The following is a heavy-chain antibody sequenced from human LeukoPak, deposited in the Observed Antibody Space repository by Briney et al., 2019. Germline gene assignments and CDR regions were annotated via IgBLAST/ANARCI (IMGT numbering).Heavy chain of an antibody. V-gene: IGHV3-74*03. Sequence: GGSLRLSCAASGFTFSLYWMHWVRQTPEKGLVWVSLIKDDETTTYADSVTGRFTISRDNAKKTVYLQMNSLRAEDTGMYFCARDRWGERAFDTWGRGTMVSVSS. CDR2: IKDDETT. CDR1: GFTFSLYW. D-gene: IGHD7-27*01. J-gene: IGHJ3*02. CDR3: ARDRWGERAFDT.